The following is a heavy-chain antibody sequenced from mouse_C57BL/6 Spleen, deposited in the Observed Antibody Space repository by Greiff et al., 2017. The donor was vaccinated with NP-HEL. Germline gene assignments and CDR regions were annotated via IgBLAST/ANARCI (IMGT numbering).Heavy chain of an antibody. Sequence: QVQLQQPGAELARPGSSVKLSCKASGYTFTSYWMHRVKQRPIQGLEWIGNIDPSDSETHYNQKFKDKATLTVDKSSSTAYMQLSSLTSEDSAVYYCARGGGSSYDWYFDVWGTGTTVTVSS. V-gene: IGHV1-52*01. CDR3: ARGGGSSYDWYFDV. D-gene: IGHD1-1*01. J-gene: IGHJ1*03. CDR1: GYTFTSYW. CDR2: IDPSDSET.